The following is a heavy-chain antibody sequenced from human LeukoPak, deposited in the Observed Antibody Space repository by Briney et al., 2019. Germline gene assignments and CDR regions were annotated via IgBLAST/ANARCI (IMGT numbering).Heavy chain of an antibody. V-gene: IGHV4-34*01. CDR2: INHSGST. CDR3: AKSGYCSSTSCYSRRNNWFDP. CDR1: GGSFSGYY. Sequence: PSETLSLTCAVYGGSFSGYYWSWIRQPPGKGLEWIGEINHSGSTNYNPSLKSRVTISVDTSKNQFSLKLSSVTAADTTVYYCAKSGYCSSTSCYSRRNNWFDPWGQGTLVTVSP. J-gene: IGHJ5*02. D-gene: IGHD2-2*03.